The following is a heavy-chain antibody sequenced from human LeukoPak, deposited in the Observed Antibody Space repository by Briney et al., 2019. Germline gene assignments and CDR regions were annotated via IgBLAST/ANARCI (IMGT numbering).Heavy chain of an antibody. J-gene: IGHJ5*02. CDR2: IYTSGST. CDR3: ARHVNVVVPAANNWFDP. Sequence: PSETLSLTCTVSGGSISSYYWSWIRQPAGKGLEWIGRIYTSGSTNYNPSLKSRVTMSVDTSKNQFSLKLSSVTAADTAVYYCARHVNVVVPAANNWFDPWGQGTLVTVSS. D-gene: IGHD2-2*01. V-gene: IGHV4-4*07. CDR1: GGSISSYY.